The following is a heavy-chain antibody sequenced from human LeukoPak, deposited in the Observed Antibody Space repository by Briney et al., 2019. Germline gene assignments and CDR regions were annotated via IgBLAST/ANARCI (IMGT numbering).Heavy chain of an antibody. Sequence: ASVKVSCKASGYTFTGYGISWVRQAPGQGLEWMGWISAYNGNTNYAQKLQGRVTMTTDTSTSTAYMELRSLRSDDTAVYYCATLSNFDYYYYMDVWGKGTTVTVSS. CDR1: GYTFTGYG. V-gene: IGHV1-18*01. CDR2: ISAYNGNT. J-gene: IGHJ6*03. CDR3: ATLSNFDYYYYMDV. D-gene: IGHD3-3*01.